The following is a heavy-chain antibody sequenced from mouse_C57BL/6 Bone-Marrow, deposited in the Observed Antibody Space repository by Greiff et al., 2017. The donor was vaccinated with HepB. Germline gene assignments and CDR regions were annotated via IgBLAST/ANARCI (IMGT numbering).Heavy chain of an antibody. D-gene: IGHD2-3*01. Sequence: QLQQSGAELVRPGASVKLSCTASGFNIKDDYMHWVKQRPEQGLEWIGWIDPENGDTEYASKFQGKATITADTSSNTAYLQLSSLTSEDTAVYYCTTGWLDAYWGQGTLVTVSA. J-gene: IGHJ3*01. V-gene: IGHV14-4*01. CDR1: GFNIKDDY. CDR3: TTGWLDAY. CDR2: IDPENGDT.